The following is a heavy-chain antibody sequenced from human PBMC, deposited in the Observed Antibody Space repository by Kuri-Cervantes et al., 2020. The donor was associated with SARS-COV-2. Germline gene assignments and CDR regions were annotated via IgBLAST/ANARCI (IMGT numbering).Heavy chain of an antibody. CDR3: ARDLGVAPDF. D-gene: IGHD3-16*01. J-gene: IGHJ4*02. V-gene: IGHV3-23*01. CDR1: GFTFNSYA. CDR2: MSGSGAST. Sequence: GESLKISCAASGFTFNSYALSWVRQAPGKGLEWVSAMSGSGASTYYAVSVKGRFTVSRDNAKNTLYLLMSSLRVEDTAMYYCARDLGVAPDFWGQGTQVTVSS.